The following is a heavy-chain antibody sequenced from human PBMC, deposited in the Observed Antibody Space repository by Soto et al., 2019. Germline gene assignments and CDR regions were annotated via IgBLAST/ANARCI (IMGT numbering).Heavy chain of an antibody. V-gene: IGHV3-74*01. J-gene: IGHJ3*02. CDR2: INGDGSST. D-gene: IGHD3-16*01. CDR3: ARRLAEWGKPTFI. Sequence: EVQLVESGGCLVQPGGSLRLSCAASGFTFSSHWMHWVRQAPGKWLVWVSRINGDGSSTTYADYVKGRFTISRDDVNSTLYLQRNSLRAKDTAVYYCARRLAEWGKPTFIWGQRTLVSVSS. CDR1: GFTFSSHW.